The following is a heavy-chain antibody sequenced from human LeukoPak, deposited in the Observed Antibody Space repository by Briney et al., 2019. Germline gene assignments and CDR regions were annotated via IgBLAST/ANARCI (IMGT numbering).Heavy chain of an antibody. Sequence: SETLSLTCAVYGGSFSGYYWSWIRQPPGKGLEWIGEINHSGSTNYNPSLKSRVTISVDTSKNQFSLKLSSVTAADAAVYYCARSARLSLDYWGQGTLVTVSS. D-gene: IGHD6-19*01. CDR1: GGSFSGYY. V-gene: IGHV4-34*01. CDR3: ARSARLSLDY. J-gene: IGHJ4*02. CDR2: INHSGST.